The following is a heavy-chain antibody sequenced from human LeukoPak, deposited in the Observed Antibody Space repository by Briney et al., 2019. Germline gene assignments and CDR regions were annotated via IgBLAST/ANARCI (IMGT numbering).Heavy chain of an antibody. Sequence: GGSLRLSCAVSGFTFSSYSMNWVRQPPGQGLEWVSSISSSSSYIYYADSVKGRFTISRNNAKNSLYLQMNSLRAEDTAVYYCARAAAAPEGYWGQGTLVTVSS. D-gene: IGHD6-13*01. CDR1: GFTFSSYS. J-gene: IGHJ4*02. V-gene: IGHV3-21*01. CDR3: ARAAAAPEGY. CDR2: ISSSSSYI.